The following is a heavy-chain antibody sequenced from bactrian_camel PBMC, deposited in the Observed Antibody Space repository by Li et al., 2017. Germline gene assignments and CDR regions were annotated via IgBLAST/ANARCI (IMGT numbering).Heavy chain of an antibody. J-gene: IGHJ4*01. CDR3: AADRCRLLVAGAPNF. Sequence: VQLVESGGGSVQAGGSLRLSCTASGFTFSNYAMSWVRQGPGKGLEWVSRINNDGGWPVYADSVKGRFTISRDNVKNILTLQMNSLKFEDSGIYYCAADRCRLLVAGAPNFWGQGTQVTVS. V-gene: IGHV3S42*01. CDR2: INNDGGWP. CDR1: GFTFSNYA. D-gene: IGHD1*01.